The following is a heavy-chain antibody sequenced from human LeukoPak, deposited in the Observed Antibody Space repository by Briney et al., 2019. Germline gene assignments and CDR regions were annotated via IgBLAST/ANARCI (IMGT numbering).Heavy chain of an antibody. J-gene: IGHJ4*02. CDR1: GYTFTGYY. D-gene: IGHD1-26*01. CDR2: INPNSGGT. V-gene: IGHV1-2*02. Sequence: ASVKVSCKASGYTFTGYYMHWVRQAPGQGLEWMGWINPNSGGTNYAQKFQGRVTMTRDTSISTAYMELSRLRSDDTAVHYCARAPIVGATTGSFAYWGQGTLVTVSS. CDR3: ARAPIVGATTGSFAY.